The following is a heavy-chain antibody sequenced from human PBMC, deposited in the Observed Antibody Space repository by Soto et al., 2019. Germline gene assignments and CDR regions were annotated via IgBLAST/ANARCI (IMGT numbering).Heavy chain of an antibody. CDR3: ARDRDSSGSLSGY. CDR2: INTYNAKA. J-gene: IGHJ1*01. V-gene: IGHV1-18*01. CDR1: GYKFTSYG. D-gene: IGHD3-22*01. Sequence: QVQLVQSGGEVKKPGASVKVSCKASGYKFTSYGITWVRQAPGQGLEWMGGINTYNAKANYAQKLQGRVTMTTDTSTSTAYMELRSLRSDDTAVYYCARDRDSSGSLSGYWGQGTLVTVSS.